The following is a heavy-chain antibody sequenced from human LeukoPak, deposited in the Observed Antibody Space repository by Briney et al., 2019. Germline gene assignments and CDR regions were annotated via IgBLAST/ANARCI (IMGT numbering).Heavy chain of an antibody. D-gene: IGHD3-22*01. CDR2: IYYSGST. V-gene: IGHV4-59*01. J-gene: IGHJ3*02. Sequence: SETLSLTCTVSGGSISSYYWSWIRQPPGKGLEWIGYIYYSGSTNYNPSLKSRVTISVDTSKNQFSLKLSSVTAADTAVYYCARDGYYDGSRDAFDIWGQGTMVTVSS. CDR1: GGSISSYY. CDR3: ARDGYYDGSRDAFDI.